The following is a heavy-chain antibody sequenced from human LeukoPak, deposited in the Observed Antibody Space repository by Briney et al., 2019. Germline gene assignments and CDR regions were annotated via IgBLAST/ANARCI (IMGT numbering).Heavy chain of an antibody. V-gene: IGHV3-33*06. D-gene: IGHD4-17*01. J-gene: IGHJ6*02. CDR2: IFYDGSKT. CDR3: AKAHLLSTVTNYYYGMDV. Sequence: GGSLRLSCAASGFTFTTYGFYWVRQAPGQGLEWVSLIFYDGSKTDYADSVKGRFTISRDNSRNTLYVQMNSLRAEDTAVYYCAKAHLLSTVTNYYYGMDVWGQGTTVTVSS. CDR1: GFTFTTYG.